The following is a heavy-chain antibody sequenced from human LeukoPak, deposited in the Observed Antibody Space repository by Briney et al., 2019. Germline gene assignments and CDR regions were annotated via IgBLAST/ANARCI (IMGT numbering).Heavy chain of an antibody. CDR1: GLTFSSYA. Sequence: GGSLRLSCTASGLTFSSYAMTWVRQAPGKGLEWVSPITASGGVTYYADSVKGRFTISRDNSKNTLYLQMNSLRAEDTAIYFCAKFPQSVVGTTQFDFWGQGTLVTVSS. J-gene: IGHJ4*02. V-gene: IGHV3-23*01. CDR3: AKFPQSVVGTTQFDF. CDR2: ITASGGVT. D-gene: IGHD2-15*01.